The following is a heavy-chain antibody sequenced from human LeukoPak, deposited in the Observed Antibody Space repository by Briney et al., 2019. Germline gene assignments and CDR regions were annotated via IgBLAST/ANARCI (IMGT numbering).Heavy chain of an antibody. Sequence: PSGTLSLTCAVSGVSISSSNWWTWVRQPPGKGLEWIGEIWHSGSTNYNPSLKSRVTMSVDKSKNQFSLKLSSVTAADTAVYYCVRKDDTTTYYFDYWGQGTLVTVSS. CDR2: IWHSGST. D-gene: IGHD1-26*01. V-gene: IGHV4-4*02. J-gene: IGHJ4*02. CDR3: VRKDDTTTYYFDY. CDR1: GVSISSSNW.